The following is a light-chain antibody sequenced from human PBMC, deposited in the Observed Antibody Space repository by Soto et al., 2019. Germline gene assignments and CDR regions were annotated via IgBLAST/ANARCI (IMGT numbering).Light chain of an antibody. Sequence: DIQMTQSPSTLSASVGDRVTITCRASQSISSWLAWYQQKPWKAPKLLIYDASILESGVPSRFSGSGSGTEFTLTISSLQHDDFATYYCQPSNSYLYTFGQGTKLEIK. CDR3: QPSNSYLYT. CDR1: QSISSW. V-gene: IGKV1-5*01. J-gene: IGKJ2*01. CDR2: DAS.